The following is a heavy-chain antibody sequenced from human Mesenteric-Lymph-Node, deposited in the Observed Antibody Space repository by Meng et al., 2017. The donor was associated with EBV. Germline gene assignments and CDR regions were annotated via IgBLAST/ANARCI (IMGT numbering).Heavy chain of an antibody. CDR2: IYHSGST. Sequence: QIQLWAARPGLVKPSRTLSLTGAVSGASISSDNWWSWVRQPPGKGLEWIGEIYHSGSTNYNPSLKSRVTISVDKSKRQFSLKLTSVTAADTAVYHCARFQRFGDFDWGQGTLVTVSS. CDR3: ARFQRFGDFD. J-gene: IGHJ4*02. D-gene: IGHD3-10*01. CDR1: GASISSDNW. V-gene: IGHV4-4*02.